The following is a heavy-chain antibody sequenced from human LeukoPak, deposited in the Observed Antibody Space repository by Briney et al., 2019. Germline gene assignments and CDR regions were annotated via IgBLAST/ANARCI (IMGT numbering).Heavy chain of an antibody. CDR3: ARATRGGGDY. CDR1: GGSFSGCY. V-gene: IGHV4-34*01. Sequence: SETPSLTCAVYGGSFSGCYWSWIRQPPGKGLEWIGEINHSGSTNYNPSLKSRVTISVDTSKNQFSLKLSSVTAADTAVYYCARATRGGGDYWGQGTLVTVSS. D-gene: IGHD3-16*01. CDR2: INHSGST. J-gene: IGHJ4*02.